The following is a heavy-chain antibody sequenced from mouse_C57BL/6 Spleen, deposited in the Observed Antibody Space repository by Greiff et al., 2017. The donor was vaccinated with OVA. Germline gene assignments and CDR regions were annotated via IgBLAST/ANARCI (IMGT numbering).Heavy chain of an antibody. J-gene: IGHJ1*03. CDR3: ARSLYYGSSYWYFDV. D-gene: IGHD1-1*01. CDR1: GYTFTSYW. CDR2: IDPSDSET. Sequence: QVQLQQPGAELVRPGSSVKLSCKASGYTFTSYWMHWVQQRPIQGLEWIGNIDPSDSETHYNQKFKDKATLTVDKSSSTAYMQLSSLTSEDSAVYYCARSLYYGSSYWYFDVWGTGTTVTVSS. V-gene: IGHV1-52*01.